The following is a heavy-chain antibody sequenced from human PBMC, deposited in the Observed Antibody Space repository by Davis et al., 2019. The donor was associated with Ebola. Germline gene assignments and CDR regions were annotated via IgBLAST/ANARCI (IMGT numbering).Heavy chain of an antibody. CDR1: GFTFSSYA. CDR2: ISYDGSNK. V-gene: IGHV3-30-3*01. J-gene: IGHJ4*02. Sequence: GESLKISCAASGFTFSSYAMHWVRQAPGKGLEWVAVISYDGSNKYYADSVKGRFTISRDNSKNTLYLQMNSLRAEDTAVYYCAREGQLYGSGSYLFRTKLYYFDYWGQGTLVTVSS. CDR3: AREGQLYGSGSYLFRTKLYYFDY. D-gene: IGHD3-10*01.